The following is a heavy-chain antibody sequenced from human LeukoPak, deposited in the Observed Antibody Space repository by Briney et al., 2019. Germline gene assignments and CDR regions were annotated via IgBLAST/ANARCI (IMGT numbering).Heavy chain of an antibody. CDR2: MNPNSGNT. CDR3: AKNVRDTGTFDY. Sequence: ASVKVSRKASGYSFTTYDINWVRQATGQGLEWMEWMNPNSGNTGYAQRFQGRVTMTRDTSISTAYMELNSLTSEDTAVYYCAKNVRDTGTFDYWGQGTLSPSPQ. V-gene: IGHV1-8*01. J-gene: IGHJ4*02. CDR1: GYSFTTYD. D-gene: IGHD5-18*01.